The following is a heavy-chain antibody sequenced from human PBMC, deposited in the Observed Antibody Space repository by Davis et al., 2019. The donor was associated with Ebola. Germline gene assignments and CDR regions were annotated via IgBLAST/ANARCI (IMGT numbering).Heavy chain of an antibody. CDR2: MNPNSGNT. CDR3: ARAPRGENAFDI. J-gene: IGHJ3*02. CDR1: GYTFTSYD. D-gene: IGHD3-10*01. Sequence: ASVKVSCKASGYTFTSYDINWVRQATGQGLEWMGWMNPNSGNTGYAQKFQGRVTMTRNTSISTAYMELSSLRSEDTAVYYCARAPRGENAFDIWGQGTMVTVSS. V-gene: IGHV1-8*01.